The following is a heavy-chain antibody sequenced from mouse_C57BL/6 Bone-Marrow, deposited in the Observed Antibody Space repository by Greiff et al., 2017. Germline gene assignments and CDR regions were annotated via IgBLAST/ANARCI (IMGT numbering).Heavy chain of an antibody. CDR2: IDPSDSYT. CDR3: ARPLDSSGYVWFAY. J-gene: IGHJ3*01. V-gene: IGHV1-50*01. Sequence: QVQLQQPGAELVKPGASVKLSCTASGYTFTSYWMQWVKQRPGQGLEWIGEIDPSDSYTNYNQKFKGKATLTVDTPSSTAYMQLSSLPSEDSAVYYCARPLDSSGYVWFAYWGQGTLVTVSA. D-gene: IGHD3-2*02. CDR1: GYTFTSYW.